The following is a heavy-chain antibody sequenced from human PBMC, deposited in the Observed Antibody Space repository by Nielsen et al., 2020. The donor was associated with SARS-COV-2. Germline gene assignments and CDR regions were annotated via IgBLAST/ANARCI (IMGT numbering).Heavy chain of an antibody. D-gene: IGHD3-22*01. CDR1: GFTFSSYA. CDR3: ARGAYYYDSGGYYPI. Sequence: GESLKISCAASGFTFSSYAMSWVRQAPGKGLEWVSAISGSGGSTYYADSVKGRFTISRDNSKNTLYLQMNSLRAEDTAVYYCARGAYYYDSGGYYPIWGQGTLVTVSS. V-gene: IGHV3-23*01. J-gene: IGHJ4*02. CDR2: ISGSGGST.